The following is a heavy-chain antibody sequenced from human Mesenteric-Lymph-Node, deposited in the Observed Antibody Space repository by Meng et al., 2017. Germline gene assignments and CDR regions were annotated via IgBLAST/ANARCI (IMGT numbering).Heavy chain of an antibody. CDR2: IYHTGST. Sequence: GSLRLSCTVSGGSISRVTWWSWVRQSPGKGLEWIGEIYHTGSTNYNPSLKSRVTISVDKSKNQFSLKLSSVTAADTAVYYCARGSTSYYGSGSYYYFDYWGQGTLVTVSS. CDR3: ARGSTSYYGSGSYYYFDY. D-gene: IGHD3-10*01. CDR1: GGSISRVTW. V-gene: IGHV4-4*02. J-gene: IGHJ4*02.